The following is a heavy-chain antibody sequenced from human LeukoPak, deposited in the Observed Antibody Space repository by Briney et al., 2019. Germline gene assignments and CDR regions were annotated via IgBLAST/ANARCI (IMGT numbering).Heavy chain of an antibody. V-gene: IGHV4-59*08. CDR2: ISYSGST. CDR1: GGSISGYY. D-gene: IGHD6-19*01. CDR3: ARRHSGAWSLQH. Sequence: SETLSLTCTVSGGSISGYYWSWIRQPPGKRLEWIGYISYSGSTNYNPSLRSRVTISVDTSKNQFSLKLSSVTAADTAVYYCARRHSGAWSLQHWGQGTLVTVSS. J-gene: IGHJ1*01.